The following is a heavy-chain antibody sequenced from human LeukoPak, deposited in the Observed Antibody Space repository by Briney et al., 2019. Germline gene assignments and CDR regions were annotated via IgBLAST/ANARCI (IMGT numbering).Heavy chain of an antibody. CDR1: GYTFTGHY. CDR3: ARVHHYFDIAFDY. Sequence: ASVKVSCKASGYTFTGHYMHWVRQAPGQGLEWMGWINPSGGSTNYAQTFQGRVTMTRDMSTSTVYMELSSLRSEDTAVYYCARVHHYFDIAFDYWGQGTLVTVSS. J-gene: IGHJ4*02. CDR2: INPSGGST. D-gene: IGHD3-22*01. V-gene: IGHV1-46*01.